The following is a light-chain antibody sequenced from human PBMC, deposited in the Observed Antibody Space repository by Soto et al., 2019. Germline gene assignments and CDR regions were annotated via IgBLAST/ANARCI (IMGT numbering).Light chain of an antibody. J-gene: IGKJ1*01. CDR2: QAS. CDR1: QSISTW. CDR3: YQYSTYPWR. Sequence: DIQMTQSPYTLSANVGDRVTMTCRASQSISTWLAWYQQKPGKAPRVVMYQASILGNGVPSRFSGSGSGTEFTLTISSLQPDDFATYYCYQYSTYPWRFGQGTKVEIK. V-gene: IGKV1-5*03.